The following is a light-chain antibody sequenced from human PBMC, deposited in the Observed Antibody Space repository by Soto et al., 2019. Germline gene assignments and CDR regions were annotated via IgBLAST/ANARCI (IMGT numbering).Light chain of an antibody. J-gene: IGKJ5*01. Sequence: EIVLTQSPGALSFSPGEGSTLSFIASQSVSGSYVAWYQQKPGQAPRLLIYDASNRATGIPARFSGSGSGTDFTLTISSLEPEDFAVYYCQQRSNWPPITFGQGTRLEI. CDR3: QQRSNWPPIT. CDR2: DAS. V-gene: IGKV3-11*01. CDR1: QSVSGSY.